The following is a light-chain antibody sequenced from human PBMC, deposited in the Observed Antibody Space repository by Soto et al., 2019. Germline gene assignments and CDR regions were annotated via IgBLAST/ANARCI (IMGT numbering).Light chain of an antibody. CDR3: QQYVSWT. V-gene: IGKV1-5*03. CDR2: KAS. Sequence: DIPMTQSPSTLSASVGDRFTITCRASQSISNWLAWYQQKPGKAPNLLIYKASTLESGVPSRFSGSGSGTEFTLTISSLQPDDFATYYCQQYVSWTFGQGTRVEIK. CDR1: QSISNW. J-gene: IGKJ1*01.